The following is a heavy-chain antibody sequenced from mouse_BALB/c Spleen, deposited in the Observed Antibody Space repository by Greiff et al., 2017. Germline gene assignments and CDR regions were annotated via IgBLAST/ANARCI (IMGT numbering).Heavy chain of an antibody. V-gene: IGHV1S29*02. Sequence: DVQLVESGPELVKPGASVKISCKASGYTYTDYNMHWVKQSHGKSLEWIGYIYPYNGGTGYNQKFKSKATLTVDNSSSTAYMELRSLTSEDSAVYYCARGDYGSAYWGQGTLVTVSA. CDR2: IYPYNGGT. CDR1: GYTYTDYN. D-gene: IGHD1-1*01. CDR3: ARGDYGSAY. J-gene: IGHJ3*01.